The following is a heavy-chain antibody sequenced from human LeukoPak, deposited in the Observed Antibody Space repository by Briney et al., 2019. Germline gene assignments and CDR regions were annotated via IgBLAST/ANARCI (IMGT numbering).Heavy chain of an antibody. V-gene: IGHV3-48*04. CDR3: ARDGGFGELLEYFDY. Sequence: GGSLRLSCAASGFTFSSYSMNWVRQAPGKGLEWVSYISSSSSTIYYADSVKGRFTISRDNAKNSLYLQMNSLRAEDTAVYYCARDGGFGELLEYFDYWGQGTLVTVSS. D-gene: IGHD3-10*01. CDR2: ISSSSSTI. CDR1: GFTFSSYS. J-gene: IGHJ4*02.